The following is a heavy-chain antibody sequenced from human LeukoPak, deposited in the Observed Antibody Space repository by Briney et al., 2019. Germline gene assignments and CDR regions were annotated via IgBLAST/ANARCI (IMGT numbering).Heavy chain of an antibody. CDR1: GYTFTSYG. Sequence: ASVKVSCMASGYTFTSYGISWVRQAPGQGLEWMGWISAYNGNTNYAQKLQGRVTMTTDTSTSTAYMELRSLRSDDTAVYYCARDPGLLWFGELLPRTDYGMDVWGKGTTVTVSS. CDR3: ARDPGLLWFGELLPRTDYGMDV. J-gene: IGHJ6*04. V-gene: IGHV1-18*04. D-gene: IGHD3-10*01. CDR2: ISAYNGNT.